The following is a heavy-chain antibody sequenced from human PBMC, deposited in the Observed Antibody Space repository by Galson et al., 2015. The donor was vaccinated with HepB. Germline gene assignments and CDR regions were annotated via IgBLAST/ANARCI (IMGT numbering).Heavy chain of an antibody. CDR1: GGSIISGGYY. V-gene: IGHV4-31*03. CDR2: IYYSGTT. D-gene: IGHD2-15*01. Sequence: LSLTCTVSGGSIISGGYYWSWIRQLPGKGLEWIGCIYYSGTTYYNPSLKSRVTISVDTSKNQFSLNLTSMTAADTAVYYCARDNGFCSGGSCYFLYWGQGTLVTVSS. J-gene: IGHJ4*02. CDR3: ARDNGFCSGGSCYFLY.